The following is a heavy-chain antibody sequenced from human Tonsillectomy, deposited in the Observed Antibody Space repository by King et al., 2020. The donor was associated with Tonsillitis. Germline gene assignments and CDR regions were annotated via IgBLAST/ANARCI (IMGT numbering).Heavy chain of an antibody. V-gene: IGHV3-64*01. CDR3: ARGGYWSGGSCYEPDFYYYGMDV. CDR2: ISSNGGST. Sequence: VQLVESGGGLVQPGGSLRLPCAASGFTFSSYAMHWVRQAPGRGLEFVSAISSNGGSTYYANSVKGRFTISRDNSKNTLYLQMGSLRAEDMAMYYCARGGYWSGGSCYEPDFYYYGMDVWGQGTTVTVSS. CDR1: GFTFSSYA. J-gene: IGHJ6*02. D-gene: IGHD2-15*01.